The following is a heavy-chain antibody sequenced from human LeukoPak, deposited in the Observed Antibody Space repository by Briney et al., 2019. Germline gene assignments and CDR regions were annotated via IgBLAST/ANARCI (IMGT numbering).Heavy chain of an antibody. Sequence: PSETLSLTCAVYGGSFSGYYWTWIRQSPGKGLEWIGEINHSGSTNYNPSLKSRVTISVDTSKNQFSLKLSSVTAADTAVYYCARQKRGYSYGSGGGPYYYYYMDVWGKGTTVTISS. J-gene: IGHJ6*03. CDR2: INHSGST. V-gene: IGHV4-34*01. CDR3: ARQKRGYSYGSGGGPYYYYYMDV. CDR1: GGSFSGYY. D-gene: IGHD5-18*01.